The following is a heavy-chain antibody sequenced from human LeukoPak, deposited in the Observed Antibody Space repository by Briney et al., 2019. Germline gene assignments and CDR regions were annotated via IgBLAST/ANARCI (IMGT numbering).Heavy chain of an antibody. J-gene: IGHJ4*02. CDR3: TTDLEYKTSYFDY. D-gene: IGHD2/OR15-2a*01. V-gene: IGHV3-15*01. CDR1: GFTFSNAW. Sequence: PGGSLRLSCAASGFTFSNAWMSWVRHAPGKGLEWVGRIKSKTDGGTTDYAATVKCRFTISRDDSKNTLYLQMNSLKTEDTAVYYCTTDLEYKTSYFDYWGQGTLVTVSS. CDR2: IKSKTDGGTT.